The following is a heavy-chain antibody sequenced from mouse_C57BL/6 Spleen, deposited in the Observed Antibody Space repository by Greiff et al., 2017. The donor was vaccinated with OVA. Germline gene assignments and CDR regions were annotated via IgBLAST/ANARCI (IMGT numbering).Heavy chain of an antibody. J-gene: IGHJ4*01. CDR3: ASRGMDY. CDR2: ISYDGSN. CDR1: GYSITSGYY. D-gene: IGHD3-3*01. Sequence: EVQLQESGPGLVKPSQSLSLTCSVTGYSITSGYYWNWIRQFPGNKLEWMGYISYDGSNNYNPSLKNRISITRDTSKNQFFLKLNSVTTEDTATYYCASRGMDYWGQGTSVTVSS. V-gene: IGHV3-6*01.